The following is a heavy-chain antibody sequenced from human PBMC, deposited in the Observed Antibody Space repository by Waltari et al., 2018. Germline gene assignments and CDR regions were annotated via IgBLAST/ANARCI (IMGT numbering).Heavy chain of an antibody. CDR2: SSRSVSTI. CDR3: ARGGVSPDT. CDR1: GLTFSDYY. D-gene: IGHD2-8*01. J-gene: IGHJ4*03. V-gene: IGHV3-11*01. Sequence: QVQMVESGGGLVRTGGAMRLTCAGSGLTFSDYYIGWIRKGPGKGCQWVSDSSRSVSTIYHAAAVKCQFTISRDNAKNSLYLQMISLRAEDTAVYYCARGGVSPDTWGQGTMVTVSS.